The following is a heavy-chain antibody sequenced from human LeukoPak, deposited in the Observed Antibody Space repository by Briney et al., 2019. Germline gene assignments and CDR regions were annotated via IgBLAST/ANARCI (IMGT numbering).Heavy chain of an antibody. V-gene: IGHV4-4*07. D-gene: IGHD1-26*01. Sequence: SETLSLTCTVSGGSISSYYWSWIRQPAGKGLEWIGRIYTSGSTNYNPSLKSRVTMSVDTSKNQFSLKLSSVTAADTAVYYCARELIVGRDWYFDLWGRGTLVTVSS. J-gene: IGHJ2*01. CDR3: ARELIVGRDWYFDL. CDR2: IYTSGST. CDR1: GGSISSYY.